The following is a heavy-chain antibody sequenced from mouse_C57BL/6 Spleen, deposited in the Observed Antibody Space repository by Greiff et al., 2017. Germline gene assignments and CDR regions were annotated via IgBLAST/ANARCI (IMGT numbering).Heavy chain of an antibody. D-gene: IGHD1-1*01. J-gene: IGHJ2*01. CDR2: IYPGSGST. Sequence: QVQLQQPGAELVTPGASVQMSCKASGYTFTSYWINWVKQRPGQGLEWIGVIYPGSGSTNYNEKFKSKATLTVDTSSSTAYMQLSSLTSEDSAVCYCAHEGTYYYGSSPFDYWGQGTTLTVSS. V-gene: IGHV1-55*01. CDR3: AHEGTYYYGSSPFDY. CDR1: GYTFTSYW.